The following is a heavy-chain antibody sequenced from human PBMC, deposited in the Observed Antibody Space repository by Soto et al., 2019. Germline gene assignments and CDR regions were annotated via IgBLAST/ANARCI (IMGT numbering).Heavy chain of an antibody. V-gene: IGHV2-5*02. Sequence: QITLKESSPTLAKPTQTLTPTCSFSGFSLYTGAVGVGWIRQPPRKALEWLALLYWDDTRRYNPSLKNTLTNAKDTSENQVVLTVTDMGPVDTGTYFCAHYTTDTDFDVWGKGATVTVSS. D-gene: IGHD1-1*01. CDR2: LYWDDTR. J-gene: IGHJ6*04. CDR1: GFSLYTGAVG. CDR3: AHYTTDTDFDV.